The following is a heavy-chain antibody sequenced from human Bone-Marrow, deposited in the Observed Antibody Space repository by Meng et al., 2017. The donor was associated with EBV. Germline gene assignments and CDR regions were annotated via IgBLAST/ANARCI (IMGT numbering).Heavy chain of an antibody. J-gene: IGHJ4*02. V-gene: IGHV4-4*02. D-gene: IGHD4-17*01. CDR3: AKRTTAYLFDY. Sequence: KEAGPGLAKPLGILALTCAGSGGSISSSNWWSWVRQPPGKGLEWIGEIYHSGSTNYNPSLKSRVTISVDKSKNQFSLKLSSVTAADTAVYYCAKRTTAYLFDYWGQGTLVTVSS. CDR2: IYHSGST. CDR1: GGSISSSNW.